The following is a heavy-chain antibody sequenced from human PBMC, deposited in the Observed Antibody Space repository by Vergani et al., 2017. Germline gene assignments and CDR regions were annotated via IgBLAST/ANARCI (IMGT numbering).Heavy chain of an antibody. Sequence: QVQLVQSGAEVKKPGSSVKVSCKASGGTFSSYTISWVRQAPGQGLEWMGRIIPILGIANYAQKFQGRVTITADKSTSTAYMELSSLRSEDTAVYYCERISPSGYDSGGIDYWGQGTLVTVSS. V-gene: IGHV1-69*02. J-gene: IGHJ4*02. CDR2: IIPILGIA. D-gene: IGHD5-12*01. CDR1: GGTFSSYT. CDR3: ERISPSGYDSGGIDY.